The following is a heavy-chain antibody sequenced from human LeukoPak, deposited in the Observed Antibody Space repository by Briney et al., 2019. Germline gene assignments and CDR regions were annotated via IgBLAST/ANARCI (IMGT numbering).Heavy chain of an antibody. J-gene: IGHJ5*02. Sequence: PSETPSLTCTVSGGSISSYYWSWIRQPPGKGLEWIGYIYYSGSTNYNPSLKSRVTISVDTSKNQFSLKLSSVTAADTAVYYCARHGDFWSGYYLNWFDPWGQGTLVTVSS. D-gene: IGHD3-3*01. CDR2: IYYSGST. CDR3: ARHGDFWSGYYLNWFDP. V-gene: IGHV4-59*08. CDR1: GGSISSYY.